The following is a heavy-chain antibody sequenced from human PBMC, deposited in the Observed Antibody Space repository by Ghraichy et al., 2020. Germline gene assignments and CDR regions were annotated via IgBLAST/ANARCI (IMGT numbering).Heavy chain of an antibody. CDR3: ARDPGYCSGGRCYLEQFDY. CDR2: INPAGTDK. D-gene: IGHD2-15*01. CDR1: GVTSSNYW. J-gene: IGHJ4*02. Sequence: GGSLRLSCAASGVTSSNYWMSWVRQAPGKGLEWVAHINPAGTDKYYVDSVKGRFTISRDNAKKSLYLQMNSLRVEDTAVYYCARDPGYCSGGRCYLEQFDYWGQGTLVTVSS. V-gene: IGHV3-7*01.